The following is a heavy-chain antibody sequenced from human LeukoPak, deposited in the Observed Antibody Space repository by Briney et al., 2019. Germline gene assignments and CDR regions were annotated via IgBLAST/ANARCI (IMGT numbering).Heavy chain of an antibody. V-gene: IGHV3-23*01. D-gene: IGHD3-22*01. CDR2: ISGSGGST. CDR3: ARGSTYYDSSGQVPFDY. Sequence: GGSLRLSCAASGFTFSSYAMSWVRQAPGKGLEWVSAISGSGGSTYYADSVKGRFTISRDNSKNSLYLQMNSLRAEDTAVYYCARGSTYYDSSGQVPFDYWGQGTLVTVSS. CDR1: GFTFSSYA. J-gene: IGHJ4*02.